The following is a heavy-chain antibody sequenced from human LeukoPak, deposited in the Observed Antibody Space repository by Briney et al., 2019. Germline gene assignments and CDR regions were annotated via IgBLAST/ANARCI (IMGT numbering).Heavy chain of an antibody. CDR1: GFTFSSYE. CDR2: ISSSGSTI. D-gene: IGHD2-15*01. Sequence: PGGSLRLSCAASGFTFSSYEMNWVRQAPGKGLEWVSYISSSGSTIYYADSVKGRFTISRDNAKNSLYLQMNSLRAEDTAVYYCARRYCSGGGCRNTRSYYYYYGMDVWGKGTTVTVSS. J-gene: IGHJ6*04. V-gene: IGHV3-48*03. CDR3: ARRYCSGGGCRNTRSYYYYYGMDV.